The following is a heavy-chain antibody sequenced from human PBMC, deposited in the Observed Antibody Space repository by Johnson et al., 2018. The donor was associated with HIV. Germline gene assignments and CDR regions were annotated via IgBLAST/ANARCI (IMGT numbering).Heavy chain of an antibody. CDR2: IKQDGSEK. D-gene: IGHD1-26*01. J-gene: IGHJ3*01. V-gene: IGHV3-7*02. Sequence: MQLVESGGGLVQPGGSLRLSCAASGFTFTNFWMSWVRQAPGKGLEWVADIKQDGSEKYYADSVKGRFTISRDNSKKTLYLQMNSLRAEDTALYYCAKGRMGASGSYNVWGQGTMVTVSS. CDR3: AKGRMGASGSYNV. CDR1: GFTFTNFW.